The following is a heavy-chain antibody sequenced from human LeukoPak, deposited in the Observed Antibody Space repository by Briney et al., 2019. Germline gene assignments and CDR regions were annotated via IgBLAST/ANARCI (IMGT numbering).Heavy chain of an antibody. CDR3: AREGGGQYYFDY. CDR2: ISYDGSNK. V-gene: IGHV3-30*03. Sequence: GGSLRLSCAASGFTFSSYGMHWVRQAPGRGLEWVAVISYDGSNKYYADSVKGRFTISRDNAKNSLYLQMNSLRAEDTAVYYCAREGGGQYYFDYWGQGTLVTVSS. D-gene: IGHD3-16*01. J-gene: IGHJ4*02. CDR1: GFTFSSYG.